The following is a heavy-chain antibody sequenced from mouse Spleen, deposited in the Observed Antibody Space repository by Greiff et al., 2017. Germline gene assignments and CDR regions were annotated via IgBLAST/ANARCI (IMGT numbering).Heavy chain of an antibody. V-gene: IGHV1-64*01. CDR1: GYTFTSYW. Sequence: VQLQQPGAELVKPGASVKLSCKASGYTFTSYWMHWVKQRPGQGLEWIGMIHPNSGSTNYNEKFKSKATLTVDKSSSTAYMQLSSLTSEDSAVYYCARGPVITTVVDGFDYWGQGTSVTVSS. CDR2: IHPNSGST. J-gene: IGHJ4*01. CDR3: ARGPVITTVVDGFDY. D-gene: IGHD1-1*01.